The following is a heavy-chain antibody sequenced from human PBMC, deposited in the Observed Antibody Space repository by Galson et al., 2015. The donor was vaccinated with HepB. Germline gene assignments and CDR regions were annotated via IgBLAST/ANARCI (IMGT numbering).Heavy chain of an antibody. CDR3: ARGYPANWGHYYYGMDV. V-gene: IGHV1-18*04. CDR2: ISAYNGNT. CDR1: GYTFTSYG. Sequence: SVKVSCKASGYTFTSYGISWVRQAPGQGLEWMGWISAYNGNTNYAQKLQGRVTMTTDTSTSTAYMELRSLRSDDTAVYYCARGYPANWGHYYYGMDVWGQGTTVTVSS. J-gene: IGHJ6*02. D-gene: IGHD7-27*01.